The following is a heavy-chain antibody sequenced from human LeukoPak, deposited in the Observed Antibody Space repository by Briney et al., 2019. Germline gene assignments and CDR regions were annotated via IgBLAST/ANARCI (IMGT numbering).Heavy chain of an antibody. D-gene: IGHD3-3*01. J-gene: IGHJ4*02. CDR2: INHSGST. CDR3: ARGLNDSWTGENY. Sequence: PSETLSLTCAVYGGSFSGYYWSWIRQPPGQGLEWIGEINHSGSTNYNPSLKSRVTISLDTSKSQFSLKVRYVTAADTAVYYCARGLNDSWTGENYWGQGTLVTVSS. CDR1: GGSFSGYY. V-gene: IGHV4-34*01.